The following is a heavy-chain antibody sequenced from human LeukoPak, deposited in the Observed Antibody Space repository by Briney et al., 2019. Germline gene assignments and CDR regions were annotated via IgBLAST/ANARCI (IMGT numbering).Heavy chain of an antibody. D-gene: IGHD4-17*01. V-gene: IGHV3-23*01. CDR3: AKIPYGDYVLDYYYYMDV. J-gene: IGHJ6*03. Sequence: PGGSLRLSCAASGFIFSNYAMNWVRQAPGKGLEWVSAISGSGGRTYYADSVKGRFTISRDNSKNTLYLQMYSLRAEDTAVYYCAKIPYGDYVLDYYYYMDVWGKGTTVTISS. CDR1: GFIFSNYA. CDR2: ISGSGGRT.